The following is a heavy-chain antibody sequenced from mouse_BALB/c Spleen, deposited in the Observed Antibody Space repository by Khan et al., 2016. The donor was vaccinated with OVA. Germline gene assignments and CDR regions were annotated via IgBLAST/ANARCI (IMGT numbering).Heavy chain of an antibody. V-gene: IGHV1-18*01. D-gene: IGHD3-3*01. CDR3: ARDAGRY. J-gene: IGHJ4*01. CDR2: INPKNGGT. Sequence: VQLKESGPELVKPGASVKISCKTSGYTFPEYTVHWVKQSPGKSLDWIGVINPKNGGTAYNQKFKGKATLTVDKSSSTAYMEFRSLTSEDSAVYYCARDAGRYWGQGTSVTVAS. CDR1: GYTFPEYT.